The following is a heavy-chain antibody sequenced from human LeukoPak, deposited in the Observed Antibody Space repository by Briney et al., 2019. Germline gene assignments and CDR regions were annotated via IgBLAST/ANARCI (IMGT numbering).Heavy chain of an antibody. J-gene: IGHJ5*02. CDR1: GFTFSDYA. D-gene: IGHD6-13*01. CDR2: IWYDGSKK. CDR3: ARGIAAAGNPNWFDP. V-gene: IGHV3-33*01. Sequence: PGGSLRLSCAGTGFTFSDYAMHWVRQAPDKGLQWVAVIWYDGSKKYYADSVEGRFTISRDNFGNTVYLQMNSLRVEDTALYYCARGIAAAGNPNWFDPWGQGTLVTVSS.